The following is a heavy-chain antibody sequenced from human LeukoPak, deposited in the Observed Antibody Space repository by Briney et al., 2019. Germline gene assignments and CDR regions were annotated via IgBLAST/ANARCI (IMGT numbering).Heavy chain of an antibody. CDR3: ASQSSGWLSFDY. V-gene: IGHV4-39*07. J-gene: IGHJ4*02. D-gene: IGHD6-19*01. CDR2: IYYSGST. Sequence: PSETLSLTCTVSGGSISSSSYYWGWIRQPPGKGLEWTGSIYYSGSTYYNPSLKSRVTISVDTSKNQFSLKLSSVTAADTAVYYCASQSSGWLSFDYWGQGTLVTVSS. CDR1: GGSISSSSYY.